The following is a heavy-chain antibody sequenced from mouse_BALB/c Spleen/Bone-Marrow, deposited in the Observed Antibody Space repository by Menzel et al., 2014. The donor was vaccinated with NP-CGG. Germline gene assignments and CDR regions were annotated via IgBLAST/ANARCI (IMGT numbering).Heavy chain of an antibody. V-gene: IGHV1-7*01. Sequence: VKLMESGAELAKPGASVKMSCKACGYTFTSYWMHWVKQRPGQGLEWIGYINPSTTYSAYNQKFKDKAKLTADKSSSTAYMQLSSLTSEDSAVYYCALYYRYDYFDYWGQGTTLTVSS. J-gene: IGHJ2*01. D-gene: IGHD2-14*01. CDR2: INPSTTYS. CDR1: GYTFTSYW. CDR3: ALYYRYDYFDY.